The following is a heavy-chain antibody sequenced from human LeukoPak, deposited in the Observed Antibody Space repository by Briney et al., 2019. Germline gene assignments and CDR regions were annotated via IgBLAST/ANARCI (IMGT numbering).Heavy chain of an antibody. D-gene: IGHD3-10*01. CDR3: ARDVRGLLWFGEKSFDWFDP. CDR2: INSDGSST. J-gene: IGHJ5*02. CDR1: GFTFSSYW. Sequence: GGSLRLSCAASGFTFSSYWMHWVRQAPGKGLVWVSRINSDGSSTSYADSVKGRFTISRDNAKNTLYLQMNSLRAEDTAVYYCARDVRGLLWFGEKSFDWFDPWGQGTLVTVSS. V-gene: IGHV3-74*01.